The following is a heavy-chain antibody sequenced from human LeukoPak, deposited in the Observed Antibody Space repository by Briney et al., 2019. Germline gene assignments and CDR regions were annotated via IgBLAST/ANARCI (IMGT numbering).Heavy chain of an antibody. CDR3: AKDKVLRYFDWPNTAFDI. V-gene: IGHV3-9*01. CDR2: ISWNSGSI. J-gene: IGHJ3*02. Sequence: GGSLILSCAASGFTFDDYAMHWVRQAPGKGLEWVSGISWNSGSIGYADSVKGRFTISRDNAKNSLYLQMNSLRAEDTALYYCAKDKVLRYFDWPNTAFDIWGQGTMVTVSS. CDR1: GFTFDDYA. D-gene: IGHD3-9*01.